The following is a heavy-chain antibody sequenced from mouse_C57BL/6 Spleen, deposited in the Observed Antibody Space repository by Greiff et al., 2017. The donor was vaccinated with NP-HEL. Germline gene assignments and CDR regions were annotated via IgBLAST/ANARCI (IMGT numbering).Heavy chain of an antibody. V-gene: IGHV1-55*01. CDR3: ASDSSGAYAMDY. Sequence: QVQLKQPGAELVKPGASVKMSCKASGYTFTSYWITWVKQRPGQGLEWIGDIYPGSGSTNYNEKFKSKATLTVDTSSSTAYMQLSSLTSEDSAVYYCASDSSGAYAMDYWGQGTSVTVSS. CDR1: GYTFTSYW. J-gene: IGHJ4*01. D-gene: IGHD3-2*02. CDR2: IYPGSGST.